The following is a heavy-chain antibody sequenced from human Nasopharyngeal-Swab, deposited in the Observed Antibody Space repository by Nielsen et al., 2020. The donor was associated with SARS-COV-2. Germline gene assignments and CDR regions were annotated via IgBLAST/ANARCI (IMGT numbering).Heavy chain of an antibody. V-gene: IGHV3-23*01. J-gene: IGHJ4*02. D-gene: IGHD5-24*01. CDR3: ARARDGYNLAY. CDR2: ISGSGGST. Sequence: VRQMPGKGLEWVSAISGSGGSTYYADSVKGRFTISRDNSKNTLYLQMNSLRAEDTAVYYCARARDGYNLAYWGQGTLVTVSS.